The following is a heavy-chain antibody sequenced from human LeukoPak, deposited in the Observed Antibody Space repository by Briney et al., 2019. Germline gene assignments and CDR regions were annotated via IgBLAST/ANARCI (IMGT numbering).Heavy chain of an antibody. J-gene: IGHJ6*02. V-gene: IGHV3-21*01. CDR1: GFTFSSYS. D-gene: IGHD2-21*02. Sequence: GGSLRLSCAASGFTFSSYSMNWVRQAPGKGLEWVSSISSSSSYIYYADSVKGRFTISRDNAKNSLYLQMNSLRAEDTAVYYCARDQRDCGGDCYYYYGMDVWGQGTTVTVSS. CDR3: ARDQRDCGGDCYYYYGMDV. CDR2: ISSSSSYI.